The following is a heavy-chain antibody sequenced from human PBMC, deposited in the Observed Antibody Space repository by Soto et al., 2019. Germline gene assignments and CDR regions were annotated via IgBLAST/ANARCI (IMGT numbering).Heavy chain of an antibody. CDR2: IYHSGNT. D-gene: IGHD3-10*01. V-gene: IGHV4-4*02. J-gene: IGHJ4*02. Sequence: QVQLQESGPGLVKPSGSLSLTCAVSGGSIGSSNWWSWVRQPPGKGVEWIGEIYHSGNTNYNPSLKSRVTMAVDKSRNQFSLKLSSVTAADTAVYYCARRWGEGRVDYWGQGTLVTVSS. CDR1: GGSIGSSNW. CDR3: ARRWGEGRVDY.